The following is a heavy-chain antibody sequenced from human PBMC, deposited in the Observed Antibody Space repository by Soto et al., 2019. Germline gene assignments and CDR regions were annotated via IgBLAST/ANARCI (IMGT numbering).Heavy chain of an antibody. CDR1: GFTFSSYG. CDR2: IWYDGSNK. J-gene: IGHJ6*02. CDR3: ARDGYDSSGYYYYGMDV. V-gene: IGHV3-33*01. D-gene: IGHD3-22*01. Sequence: GGSLRLSCAASGFTFSSYGMHWVRQAPGKGLEWVAVIWYDGSNKYYAEYVKGRFTISRDNSKNTLYLQMNSLRAEDTAVYYCARDGYDSSGYYYYGMDVWGQGTTVTVSS.